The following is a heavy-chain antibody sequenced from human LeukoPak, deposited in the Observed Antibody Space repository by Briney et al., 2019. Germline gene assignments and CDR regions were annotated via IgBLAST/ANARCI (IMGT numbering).Heavy chain of an antibody. V-gene: IGHV4-61*02. D-gene: IGHD6-13*01. CDR1: GGSISSGSYY. Sequence: PSETLSLTCTVSGGSISSGSYYWSWIRQPAGKGLEWIGRIYTSGSTNYNPSLKSRVTISVDTSKNQFSLKLSSVTAADTAVYYCARGAFVGQQLEERAYYFDYWGQGTLVTVSS. CDR2: IYTSGST. CDR3: ARGAFVGQQLEERAYYFDY. J-gene: IGHJ4*02.